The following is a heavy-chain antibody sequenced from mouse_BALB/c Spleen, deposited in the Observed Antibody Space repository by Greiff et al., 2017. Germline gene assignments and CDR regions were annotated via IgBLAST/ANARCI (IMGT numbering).Heavy chain of an antibody. J-gene: IGHJ3*01. V-gene: IGHV5-12-1*01. CDR2: ISSGGGST. Sequence: EVQRVESGGGLVKPGGSLKLSCAASGFAFSSYDMSWVRQTPEKRLEWVAYISSGGGSTYYPDTVKGRFTISRDNAKNTLYLQMSSLKSEDTAMYYCARHDGYLPYWGQGTLVTVSA. D-gene: IGHD2-3*01. CDR3: ARHDGYLPY. CDR1: GFAFSSYD.